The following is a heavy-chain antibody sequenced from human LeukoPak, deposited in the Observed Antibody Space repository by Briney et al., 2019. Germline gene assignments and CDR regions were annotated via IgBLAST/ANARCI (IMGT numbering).Heavy chain of an antibody. CDR3: ARHRRHIAAAGIPPFYYYYYMDV. D-gene: IGHD6-13*01. V-gene: IGHV5-51*01. CDR1: GYSFSSYW. J-gene: IGHJ6*03. Sequence: GESLKISCKGSGYSFSSYWIGWVRQMPGKGLEWMGIIYPSDSDTRYSPSFQGQVTISADKSISTAYLQWSSLKASDTAMYYCARHRRHIAAAGIPPFYYYYYMDVWGKGTTVTVSS. CDR2: IYPSDSDT.